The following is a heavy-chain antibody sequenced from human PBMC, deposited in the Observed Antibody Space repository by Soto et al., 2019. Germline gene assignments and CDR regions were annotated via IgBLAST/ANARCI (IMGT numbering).Heavy chain of an antibody. J-gene: IGHJ4*02. Sequence: EVQLVESGGGLVKPGGSLRLSCAASGFTFSSYSMNWVRQAPGKGLEWVSSISSSSSYIYYADSVKGRFTISRDNAKNSLYLQMNSLRAEDTAVYYCATEIMVYAKAFDYWGQGTLVTVSS. V-gene: IGHV3-21*01. CDR3: ATEIMVYAKAFDY. CDR2: ISSSSSYI. D-gene: IGHD2-8*01. CDR1: GFTFSSYS.